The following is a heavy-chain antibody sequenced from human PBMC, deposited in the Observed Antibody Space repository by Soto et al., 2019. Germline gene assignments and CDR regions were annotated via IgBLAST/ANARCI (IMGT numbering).Heavy chain of an antibody. J-gene: IGHJ6*02. D-gene: IGHD3-3*01. CDR3: ARHTALEYSGFWSGSRGGDYYYGMDV. Sequence: SETLSLTCTVSGGSISSSCYYWGWIRQPPGKGLEWIGSIYYSGSSYYTPSLKSRVTISVDTSKNQFSPKLSSVTAADTSVYYCARHTALEYSGFWSGSRGGDYYYGMDVWGPGTTVTVSS. CDR2: IYYSGSS. V-gene: IGHV4-39*01. CDR1: GGSISSSCYY.